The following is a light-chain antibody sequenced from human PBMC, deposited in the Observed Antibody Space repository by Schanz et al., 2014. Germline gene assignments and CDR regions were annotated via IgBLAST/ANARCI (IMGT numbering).Light chain of an antibody. CDR3: QQYNDFPWT. CDR2: DAS. V-gene: IGKV1-5*01. CDR1: QSISFW. J-gene: IGKJ1*01. Sequence: DIQMSQSPSTLSASVGDGVTLTCRASQSISFWLAWYQQKPGKAPKLLIFDASNLEGGVPSRFSGSGSGTEFTLSISSLQPDDFATYYCQQYNDFPWTFGHGTKVEV.